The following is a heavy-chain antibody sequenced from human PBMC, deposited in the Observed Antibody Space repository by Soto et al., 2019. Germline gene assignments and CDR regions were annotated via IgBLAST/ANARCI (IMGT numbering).Heavy chain of an antibody. CDR2: ISTTRNGWT. CDR3: AQDWWVS. V-gene: IGHV3-23*01. Sequence: EVQLLESGGDLVQPRGSLRLSCLASGFTFANYPMTWVRQAPGRGLEWVSTISTTRNGWTFYADSVKGRITICRYDAKNTVSLHMNSLKADDTAVNYCAQDWWVSWGQGTRVTVSS. J-gene: IGHJ5*02. CDR1: GFTFANYP. D-gene: IGHD2-15*01.